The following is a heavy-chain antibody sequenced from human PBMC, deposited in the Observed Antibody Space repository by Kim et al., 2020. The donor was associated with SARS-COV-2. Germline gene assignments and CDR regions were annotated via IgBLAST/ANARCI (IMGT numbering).Heavy chain of an antibody. V-gene: IGHV3-21*04. D-gene: IGHD3-10*01. J-gene: IGHJ4*02. CDR3: ARGGFGQVGDY. Sequence: IDYAGSVKGRFPSARDNARNSVYLQMNSLRVDDTAIYYCARGGFGQVGDYWGQGARVTVSS. CDR2: I.